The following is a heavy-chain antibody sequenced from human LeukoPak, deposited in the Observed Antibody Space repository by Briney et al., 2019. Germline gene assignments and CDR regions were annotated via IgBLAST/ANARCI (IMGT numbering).Heavy chain of an antibody. CDR3: ARDYCSGGSCYSYYFDY. D-gene: IGHD2-15*01. V-gene: IGHV1-2*06. CDR1: GYTFTGSY. Sequence: GASVKVSCKASGYTFTGSYMHWVRQAPGQGLEWMGRINPNSGGTNYAQKFQGRVTMTRDTSISTAYMELSRLRSDDTAVYYCARDYCSGGSCYSYYFDYWGQGTLVTVSS. CDR2: INPNSGGT. J-gene: IGHJ4*02.